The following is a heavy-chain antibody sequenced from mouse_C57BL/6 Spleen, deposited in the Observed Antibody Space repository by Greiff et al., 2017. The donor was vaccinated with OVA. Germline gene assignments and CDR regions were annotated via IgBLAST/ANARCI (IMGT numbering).Heavy chain of an antibody. V-gene: IGHV2-2*01. CDR3: ARNLAYDYDGAWFAY. D-gene: IGHD2-4*01. CDR1: GFSLTSYG. Sequence: QVQLQQSGPGLVQPSQSLSITCTVSGFSLTSYGVHWVRQSPGKGLEWLGVIWSGGSTDYKAAFISRLSISKDNSKSHVFFKMNSLQADDTAIYYCARNLAYDYDGAWFAYWGQGTLVTVSA. CDR2: IWSGGST. J-gene: IGHJ3*01.